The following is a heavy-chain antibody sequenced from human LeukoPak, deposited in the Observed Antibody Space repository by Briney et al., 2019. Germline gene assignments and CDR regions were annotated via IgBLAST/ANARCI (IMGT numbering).Heavy chain of an antibody. Sequence: PGGSLRLSCAASGFTVSSNYMSWVRQAPGKGLEWVSVIYSGGSTYYADSVKGRFTISRDNSKNTLYLQMNSLRAEDTAVYYCARDSEDIVVVVAASSFVSFDYWGQGTLVAVSS. D-gene: IGHD2-15*01. CDR2: IYSGGST. CDR3: ARDSEDIVVVVAASSFVSFDY. CDR1: GFTVSSNY. J-gene: IGHJ4*02. V-gene: IGHV3-53*05.